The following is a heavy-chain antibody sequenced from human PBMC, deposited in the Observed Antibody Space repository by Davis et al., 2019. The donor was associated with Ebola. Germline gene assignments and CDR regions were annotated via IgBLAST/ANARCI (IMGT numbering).Heavy chain of an antibody. CDR3: ARARQSLDY. CDR2: IIPIFGTA. CDR1: GYTFTSYY. J-gene: IGHJ4*02. D-gene: IGHD6-19*01. V-gene: IGHV1-69*13. Sequence: SVKVSCKASGYTFTSYYMHWVRQAPGQGLEWMGGIIPIFGTANYAQKFQGRVTITADESTSTAYMELSSLRSEDTAVYYCARARQSLDYWGQGTLVTVSS.